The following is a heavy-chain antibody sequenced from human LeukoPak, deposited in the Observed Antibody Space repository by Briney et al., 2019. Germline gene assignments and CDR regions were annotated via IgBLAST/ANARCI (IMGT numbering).Heavy chain of an antibody. CDR2: IYTSGST. D-gene: IGHD6-19*01. CDR1: GGSISSGSYY. V-gene: IGHV4-61*02. Sequence: SQTLSLTCTVSGGSISSGSYYWSWIRQPAGKGLEWIGRIYTSGSTNYNPSLKSRVTISVDTPKNQFSLKLSSVTAADTAVYYCAREPDSSGWGFDYWGQGTLVTVSS. CDR3: AREPDSSGWGFDY. J-gene: IGHJ4*02.